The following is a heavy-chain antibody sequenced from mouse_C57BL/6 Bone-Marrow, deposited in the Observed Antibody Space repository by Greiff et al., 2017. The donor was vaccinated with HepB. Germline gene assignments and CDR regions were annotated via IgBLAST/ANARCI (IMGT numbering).Heavy chain of an antibody. J-gene: IGHJ4*01. CDR3: ASGYGYEDY. D-gene: IGHD2-2*01. V-gene: IGHV1-59*01. Sequence: QVQLQQPGAELVRPGTSVKLSCKASGYTFTSYWMHWVKQRPGQGLEWIGVIDPSDSYTNYNQKFKGKATLTVDTSSSTAYMQLSSLTSEDSAVYYCASGYGYEDYWGQGTSVTVSS. CDR2: IDPSDSYT. CDR1: GYTFTSYW.